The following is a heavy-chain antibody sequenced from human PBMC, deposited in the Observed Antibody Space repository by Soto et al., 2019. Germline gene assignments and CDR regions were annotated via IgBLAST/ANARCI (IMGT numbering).Heavy chain of an antibody. V-gene: IGHV3-30*03. CDR3: TRGRPLPSMNTGDEPLDI. J-gene: IGHJ3*02. D-gene: IGHD3-16*01. CDR2: MSFDGTR. Sequence: QVQLVESGGGVVQPGTSLTLSCAASGFTFSNYAMHWVRQAPGKGLEWVAAMSFDGTRYYADSVKGRSTISRDSARNTVFLQTSGLRVADTALYYCTRGRPLPSMNTGDEPLDIWGQGTMVTVSS. CDR1: GFTFSNYA.